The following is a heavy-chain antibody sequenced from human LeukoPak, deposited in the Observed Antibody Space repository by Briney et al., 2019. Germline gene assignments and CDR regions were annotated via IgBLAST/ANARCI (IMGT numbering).Heavy chain of an antibody. D-gene: IGHD3-10*01. CDR1: GYTFTTYY. CDR3: ARVVHYGSGPAVG. V-gene: IGHV1-46*01. J-gene: IGHJ4*02. Sequence: GASVKVSCKASGYTFTTYYMHWVRQAPGQGLEWMGTINPSGGSTSYAQNFQGRLTMTRDTSTSTVYMELSSLRSEDTAVYYCARVVHYGSGPAVGWGQGTLVTVSS. CDR2: INPSGGST.